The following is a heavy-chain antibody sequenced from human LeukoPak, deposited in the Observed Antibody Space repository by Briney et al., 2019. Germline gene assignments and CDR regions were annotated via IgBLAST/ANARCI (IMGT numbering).Heavy chain of an antibody. D-gene: IGHD6-19*01. Sequence: GGSLRLSCAASGFTFSSYAMHWVRQAPGKGLEWVASISCNGSYKYYADSVKGRFTISRDNAKNTLYLQMNSLRDEDTAVYYCASDLESSGWYPDHWGGGTLVRVSS. V-gene: IGHV3-30-3*01. CDR2: ISCNGSYK. J-gene: IGHJ4*02. CDR3: ASDLESSGWYPDH. CDR1: GFTFSSYA.